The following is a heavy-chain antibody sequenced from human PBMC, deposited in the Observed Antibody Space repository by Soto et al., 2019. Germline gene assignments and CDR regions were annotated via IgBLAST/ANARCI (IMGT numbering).Heavy chain of an antibody. CDR2: ISGSGGST. V-gene: IGHV3-23*01. CDR3: ARGVDSSGYSFCSY. CDR1: GFTFSSYA. D-gene: IGHD3-22*01. J-gene: IGHJ4*02. Sequence: GGSLRLSCAASGFTFSSYAMSWVRQAPGKGLEWVSAISGSGGSTYYADSVKGRFTISRDNSKNTLYLQMNSLRAEDTAVYYCARGVDSSGYSFCSYWGQGTLVTVSS.